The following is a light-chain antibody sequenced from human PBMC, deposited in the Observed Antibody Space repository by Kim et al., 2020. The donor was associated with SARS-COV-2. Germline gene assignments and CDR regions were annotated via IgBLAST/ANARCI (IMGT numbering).Light chain of an antibody. CDR2: RDI. CDR1: NIGSKN. J-gene: IGLJ3*02. CDR3: QVWDSTTGGV. Sequence: SYELTQPLSVSVALGQTARITCGRDNIGSKNEHWYQQKPGQAPVLVIYRDINRPSGIPERFSGSNSGNTATLTINGAQAGDEAEYFCQVWDSTTGGVFGGGTQLTVL. V-gene: IGLV3-9*01.